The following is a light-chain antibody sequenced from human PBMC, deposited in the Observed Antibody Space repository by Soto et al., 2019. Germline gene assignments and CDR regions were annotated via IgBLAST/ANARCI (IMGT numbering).Light chain of an antibody. J-gene: IGLJ2*01. CDR1: SSDVGAYDS. V-gene: IGLV2-8*01. CDR2: EVN. CDR3: SSYAGGNNLV. Sequence: QSALTQPRSASGSPGQTVTISCTGTSSDVGAYDSVSWYQQHPGKAPQLMIYEVNKRPSGVPDRFSGSKSGNTASLTVSGLQAEHEADYYCSSYAGGNNLVFGGGTKLTVL.